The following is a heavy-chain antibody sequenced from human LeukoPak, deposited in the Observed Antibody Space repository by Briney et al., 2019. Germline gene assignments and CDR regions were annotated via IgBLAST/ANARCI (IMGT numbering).Heavy chain of an antibody. CDR2: ISGSGGNT. J-gene: IGHJ4*02. D-gene: IGHD3-22*01. Sequence: PGGSLRLSCAASGFTFSNYAMNWVRQAPGKGLEWVSGISGSGGNTYYADSVKGRFTISRDNSRNTLYLEMNSLRAEDTAVFYCAKASNYYDSSGYYHFDYWGQGTLVTVSS. CDR1: GFTFSNYA. CDR3: AKASNYYDSSGYYHFDY. V-gene: IGHV3-23*01.